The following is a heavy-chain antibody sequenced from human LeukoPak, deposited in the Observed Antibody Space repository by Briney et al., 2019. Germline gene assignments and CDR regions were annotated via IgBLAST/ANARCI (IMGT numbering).Heavy chain of an antibody. Sequence: SETLSLTCAIYGGSFGTHSWTWIRQPPGKGLEWVGEIHQSGSTNYNPSLRSRVINSVDTSKNQFSVRLRSVTAADTAMYFCTRGNMSPGSFHGMDVWGQGTMVT. CDR3: TRGNMSPGSFHGMDV. J-gene: IGHJ6*02. D-gene: IGHD2-21*01. V-gene: IGHV4-34*01. CDR1: GGSFGTHS. CDR2: IHQSGST.